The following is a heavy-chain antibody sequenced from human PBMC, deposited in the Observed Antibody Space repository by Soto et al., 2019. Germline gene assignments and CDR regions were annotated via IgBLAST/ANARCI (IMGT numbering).Heavy chain of an antibody. V-gene: IGHV3-21*01. D-gene: IGHD2-15*01. CDR3: ASDHGLSSYAFDI. Sequence: EVQLVESGGGLVKPGGSLRLSCAASGFTFSSYSMNWVRQAPGKGLEWVSSISSSSSDIYYADSVKGRFTISRDNAKNSLYLQMNSLRAEDKAVYYCASDHGLSSYAFDIWGQGTMVTVSS. CDR2: ISSSSSDI. J-gene: IGHJ3*02. CDR1: GFTFSSYS.